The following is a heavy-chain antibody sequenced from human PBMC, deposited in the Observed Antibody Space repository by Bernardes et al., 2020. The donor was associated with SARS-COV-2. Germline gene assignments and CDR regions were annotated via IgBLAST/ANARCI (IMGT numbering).Heavy chain of an antibody. J-gene: IGHJ4*02. D-gene: IGHD5-18*01. V-gene: IGHV4-31*03. CDR2: IYYSGST. CDR1: GVSISSGGYY. Sequence: SETLSLTCTVSGVSISSGGYYWICIRQHPGKGLVWIGYIYYSGSTYYNPSLKSRVTISVDTSKNQFSLKLSSVTAADTAVYYCAILGGYGDYWGQGTLVTVSS. CDR3: AILGGYGDY.